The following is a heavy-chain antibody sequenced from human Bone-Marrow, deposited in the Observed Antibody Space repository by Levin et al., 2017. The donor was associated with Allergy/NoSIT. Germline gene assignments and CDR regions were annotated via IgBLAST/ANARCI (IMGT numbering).Heavy chain of an antibody. D-gene: IGHD3-3*01. Sequence: NAGGSLRLSCAASGFTFSNVWMSWVRQAPGKGLEWVGRIKSKTDGGTTDYAAPVKGRFTISREDSKNTLYLQMNRLKAEDSAVYYCTTDSGFDFWSGWGYFDFWGQGTLVTVSS. V-gene: IGHV3-15*01. CDR3: TTDSGFDFWSGWGYFDF. J-gene: IGHJ4*02. CDR2: IKSKTDGGTT. CDR1: GFTFSNVW.